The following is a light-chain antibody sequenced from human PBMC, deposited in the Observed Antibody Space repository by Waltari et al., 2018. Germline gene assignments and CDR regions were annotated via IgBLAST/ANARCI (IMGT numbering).Light chain of an antibody. CDR3: QQRSNWPLT. CDR2: DAS. Sequence: EIVLTQSPATLSLSPGERATLSCRASQSIRRYLAWYQQRPGQAPRLLIYDASNRVTGIPARFSGSGSGTDFTLTIRSLEPEDFAIYYCQQRSNWPLTFGGGTKVEIK. CDR1: QSIRRY. J-gene: IGKJ4*01. V-gene: IGKV3-11*01.